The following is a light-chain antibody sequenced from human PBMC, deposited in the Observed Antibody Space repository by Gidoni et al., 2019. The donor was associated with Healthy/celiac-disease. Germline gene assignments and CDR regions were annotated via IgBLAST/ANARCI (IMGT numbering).Light chain of an antibody. CDR2: GKN. V-gene: IGLV3-19*01. CDR3: NSRDSSGIHLV. CDR1: SLRSYY. Sequence: SSELTQDPAMSVALGQTVRITCPDDSLRSYYASWYQQKPGQAPVLVIYGKNNRPSVIPDRFSGSSSGNTASLTITGAQAEDEADYSCNSRDSSGIHLVFGGGTKLTVL. J-gene: IGLJ2*01.